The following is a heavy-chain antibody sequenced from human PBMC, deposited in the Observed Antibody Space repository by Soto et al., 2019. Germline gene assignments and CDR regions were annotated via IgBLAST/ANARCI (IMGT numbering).Heavy chain of an antibody. Sequence: ESGGGVVQSGRPLRLSCEGSGFTFSNNAMHWVRQAPGKGLEWVAFISYDSREIFYADALKGRFSVSRDNPKNTLFLHMNSPRADDTAVYYCAIARVADSSLDHWGQGTLVTVSS. J-gene: IGHJ4*02. D-gene: IGHD3-3*01. CDR1: GFTFSNNA. CDR2: ISYDSREI. V-gene: IGHV3-33*04. CDR3: AIARVADSSLDH.